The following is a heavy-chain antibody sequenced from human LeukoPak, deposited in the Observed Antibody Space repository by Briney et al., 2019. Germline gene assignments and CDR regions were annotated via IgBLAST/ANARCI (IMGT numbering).Heavy chain of an antibody. Sequence: ASVKVSCKASGYTFTGYYMHWVRQAPGQGLEWMGWINPNSGCTNYAQKFQGRVTMTRDTSTSTAYMEMSRLRSEDTAVSYCAREYGSGSYYWFNWGQGTLVTVSS. V-gene: IGHV1-2*02. CDR1: GYTFTGYY. CDR3: AREYGSGSYYWFN. CDR2: INPNSGCT. D-gene: IGHD3-10*01. J-gene: IGHJ4*02.